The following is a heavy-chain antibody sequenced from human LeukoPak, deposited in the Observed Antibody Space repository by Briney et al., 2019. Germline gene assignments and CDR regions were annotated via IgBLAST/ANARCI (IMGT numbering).Heavy chain of an antibody. CDR1: GGSISSGGYY. CDR3: ARSPGNWYYYDSSGYLMGFDY. D-gene: IGHD3-22*01. Sequence: SQTLSLTCTVSGGSISSGGYYWSWNRQHPGKGLEWIGYIYYSGSTYYNPSLKSRVTISVDTSKNQFSLKLSSVTAADTAVYYCARSPGNWYYYDSSGYLMGFDYWGQGTLVTVSS. V-gene: IGHV4-31*03. CDR2: IYYSGST. J-gene: IGHJ4*02.